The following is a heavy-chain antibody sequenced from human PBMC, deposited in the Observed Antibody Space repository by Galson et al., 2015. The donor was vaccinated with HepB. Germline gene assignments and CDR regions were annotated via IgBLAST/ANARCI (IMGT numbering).Heavy chain of an antibody. J-gene: IGHJ5*02. Sequence: SVKVSCKASGYTFTSHYIHWVRQAPRQGLAWMGLINPSGGSTTSAQKFQGRVTLTTDTSTGTAYMELRSLRSDDTAVYYCARGALVAVVAATQNNWFDPWGQGTLVTVSS. CDR2: INPSGGST. D-gene: IGHD2-15*01. CDR3: ARGALVAVVAATQNNWFDP. V-gene: IGHV1-46*01. CDR1: GYTFTSHY.